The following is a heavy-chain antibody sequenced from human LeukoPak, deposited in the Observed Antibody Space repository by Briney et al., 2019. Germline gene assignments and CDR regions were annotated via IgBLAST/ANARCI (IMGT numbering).Heavy chain of an antibody. CDR2: MNPKSGNT. CDR1: GYTFTTYD. CDR3: ARVFGGHEIGF. J-gene: IGHJ4*02. Sequence: ASVKVSCKASGYTFTTYDINWVRQATGQGLEWMGWMNPKSGNTAYAQKFQGRVTMTRNTSIDTAYLEMRSLRSEDTAMYYCARVFGGHEIGFWGQGTQVTVSS. D-gene: IGHD5-12*01. V-gene: IGHV1-8*01.